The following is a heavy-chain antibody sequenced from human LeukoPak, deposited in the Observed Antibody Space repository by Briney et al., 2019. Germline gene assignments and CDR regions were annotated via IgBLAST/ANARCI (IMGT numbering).Heavy chain of an antibody. J-gene: IGHJ4*02. Sequence: GGSLRLSCQASGFTFSNYAMSWIRQAPGKGLEWVSSINPNDDGRSFYANFVEGRSTISRDDSRSAVYLQMNNLRAEDTAVYYCARSGVATCHYWGQGILVTVSS. CDR1: GFTFSNYA. CDR2: INPNDDGRS. V-gene: IGHV3-23*01. CDR3: ARSGVATCHY. D-gene: IGHD2-15*01.